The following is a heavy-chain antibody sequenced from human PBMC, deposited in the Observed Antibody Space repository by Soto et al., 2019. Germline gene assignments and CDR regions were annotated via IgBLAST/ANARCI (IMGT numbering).Heavy chain of an antibody. J-gene: IGHJ4*02. CDR2: IYYSGST. Sequence: QVQLQESGPGLVKPSQTLSLTCTVSGGSISSGGYYWSWIRQHPGKGLEWIGYIYYSGSTYYNPSLKSRVTIAVDTAKNQFSLKLSSVTAADTAVYYCARGDYYERGSDYWGQGTLVTVSS. V-gene: IGHV4-31*03. D-gene: IGHD3-22*01. CDR1: GGSISSGGYY. CDR3: ARGDYYERGSDY.